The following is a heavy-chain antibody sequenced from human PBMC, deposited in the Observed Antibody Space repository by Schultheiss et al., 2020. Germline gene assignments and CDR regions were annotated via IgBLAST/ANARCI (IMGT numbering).Heavy chain of an antibody. CDR3: AHSRSSSYFDY. V-gene: IGHV2-5*01. D-gene: IGHD6-6*01. CDR1: GFSLSTSGVG. J-gene: IGHJ4*02. CDR2: IFSNDEK. Sequence: SGPPLVKPTETLTLTCTVSGFSLSTSGVGVGSIRQPPGKALEWLAHIFSNDEKSYSTSLKSRLTITKDTSKNQVVLTMTNMDPVDTATYYCAHSRSSSYFDYWGQGTLVTVSS.